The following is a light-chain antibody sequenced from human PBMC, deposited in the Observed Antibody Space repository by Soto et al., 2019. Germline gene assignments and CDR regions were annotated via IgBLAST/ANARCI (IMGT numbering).Light chain of an antibody. Sequence: QSALTQPPSASGSPGQSVTISCTGTSSDVGVYNFVSWYQQHPGKAPKLMIYEVTKRPSGVPDRFSGSKSGNTASLTVSGLQAEDEADYYCSSYGGSNNLVFGGGTKVTVL. CDR3: SSYGGSNNLV. CDR1: SSDVGVYNF. CDR2: EVT. V-gene: IGLV2-8*01. J-gene: IGLJ2*01.